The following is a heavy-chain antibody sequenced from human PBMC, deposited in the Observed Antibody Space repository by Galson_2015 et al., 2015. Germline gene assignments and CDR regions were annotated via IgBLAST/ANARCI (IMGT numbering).Heavy chain of an antibody. Sequence: SLRLSCAASGFTFSSYGMHWVRQAPGKGLEWVAVIWYDGSNKYYADSVKGRFTISRDNSKNTLYLQMNSLRAEDTAVYYCAREIVPAAMGGVYGMDVWGQGTTVTVSS. CDR1: GFTFSSYG. D-gene: IGHD2-2*01. CDR3: AREIVPAAMGGVYGMDV. J-gene: IGHJ6*02. V-gene: IGHV3-33*01. CDR2: IWYDGSNK.